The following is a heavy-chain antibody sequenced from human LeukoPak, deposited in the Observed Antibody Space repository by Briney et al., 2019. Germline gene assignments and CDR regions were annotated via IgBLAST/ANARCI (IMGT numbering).Heavy chain of an antibody. J-gene: IGHJ4*02. V-gene: IGHV3-30*04. CDR3: AKDVSHFTFPLYQ. Sequence: GGSLRLSCTASGFTFKSYAIHWVRQAPGKGLEWVAVISYDGSEKYYADSVKGRFTISKDISKDNSKNTLYLQMNSLTAEDTAVYYCAKDVSHFTFPLYQWGQGTLVTVSS. D-gene: IGHD2-2*01. CDR2: ISYDGSEK. CDR1: GFTFKSYA.